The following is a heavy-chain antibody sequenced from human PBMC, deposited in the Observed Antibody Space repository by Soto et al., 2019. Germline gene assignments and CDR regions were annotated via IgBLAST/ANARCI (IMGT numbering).Heavy chain of an antibody. CDR3: AKDTRSASGGYFDF. V-gene: IGHV3-23*01. Sequence: EVQLLESGGGLVQPGGSLRLSCAASGFTFSSYAMSWVRRAPGKGLEWVSGIRGSGTSTDYADSVKGRFTISRDNSKNTVYLQMRSLRAEDTAVYYCAKDTRSASGGYFDFWGQGTLVTVSS. D-gene: IGHD2-8*02. CDR2: IRGSGTST. CDR1: GFTFSSYA. J-gene: IGHJ4*02.